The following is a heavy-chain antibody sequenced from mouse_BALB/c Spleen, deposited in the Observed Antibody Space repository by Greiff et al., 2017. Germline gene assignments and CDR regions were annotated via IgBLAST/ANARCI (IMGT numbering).Heavy chain of an antibody. CDR3: AKPRYGNYAMDY. J-gene: IGHJ4*01. D-gene: IGHD2-1*01. Sequence: QVQLQQSGPSLVQPSQSLSITCTVSGFSLTSYGVHWVRQSPGKGLEWLGVIWRGGSTDYNAAFMSRLSITKDNSKSQVFFKMNSLQADDTAIYYCAKPRYGNYAMDYWGQGTSVTVSS. CDR2: IWRGGST. CDR1: GFSLTSYG. V-gene: IGHV2-5-1*01.